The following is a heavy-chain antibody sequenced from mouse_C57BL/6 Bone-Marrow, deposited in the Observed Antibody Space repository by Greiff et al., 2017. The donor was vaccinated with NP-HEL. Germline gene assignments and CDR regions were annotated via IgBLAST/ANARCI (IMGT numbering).Heavy chain of an antibody. CDR1: GYNFTSYW. V-gene: IGHV1-55*01. J-gene: IGHJ2*01. D-gene: IGHD3-3*01. Sequence: QVQLQQPGAELVKPGASVKMSCKASGYNFTSYWITWVKQRPEQGLEWIGYIYPRDGSTKYNEKFKGKATLTADKSSSTAYMQLNSLTSEDSAVYFCARGGQRDYWGQGTTLTVSS. CDR2: IYPRDGST. CDR3: ARGGQRDY.